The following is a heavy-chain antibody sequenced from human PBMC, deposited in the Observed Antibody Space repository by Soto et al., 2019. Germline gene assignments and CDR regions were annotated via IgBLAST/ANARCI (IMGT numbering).Heavy chain of an antibody. CDR1: GGSISSYY. D-gene: IGHD3-3*01. Sequence: SETLSLTCTVSGGSISSYYWSWIRQPPGKGLEWIGYIYYSGSTNYNPSLKSRVTISVDTSKNQFSLKLSSVTAADTAVYYCARQRYDFWSGYYFRSFDYWGQGTLVTVSS. V-gene: IGHV4-59*08. J-gene: IGHJ4*02. CDR2: IYYSGST. CDR3: ARQRYDFWSGYYFRSFDY.